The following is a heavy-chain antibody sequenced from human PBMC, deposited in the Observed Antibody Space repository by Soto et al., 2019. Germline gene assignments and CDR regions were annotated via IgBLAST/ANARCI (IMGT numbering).Heavy chain of an antibody. CDR3: ARVGWIQLWLIWFDP. CDR1: GFTFSSYW. D-gene: IGHD5-18*01. V-gene: IGHV3-7*01. CDR2: IKQDGSEK. J-gene: IGHJ5*02. Sequence: PVGSLRLSCAASGFTFSSYWMSWVRQAPGKGLEWVANIKQDGSEKYYVDSVKGRFTISRDNAKNSLYLQMNSLRAEDTAVYYCARVGWIQLWLIWFDPWGQGTLVTVS.